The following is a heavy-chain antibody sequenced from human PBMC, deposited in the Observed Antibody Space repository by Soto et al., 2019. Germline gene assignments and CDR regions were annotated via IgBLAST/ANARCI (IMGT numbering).Heavy chain of an antibody. V-gene: IGHV4-4*02. Sequence: QVHLQESGPRLVKPSGTLSLTCAVSGGSISTPYWWTWVRQPPGKELEWIGDVYHSGGNNYNPSLMSRVTISLDKSKNQFSLKMMSVTAADTAIYYCVYSTGWYRLDVWGQGTMVIVSS. CDR3: VYSTGWYRLDV. J-gene: IGHJ3*01. CDR1: GGSISTPYW. CDR2: VYHSGGN. D-gene: IGHD6-19*01.